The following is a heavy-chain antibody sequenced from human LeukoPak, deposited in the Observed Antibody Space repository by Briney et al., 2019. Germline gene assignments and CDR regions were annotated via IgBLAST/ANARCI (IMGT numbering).Heavy chain of an antibody. Sequence: PGGSLRPSCAASGFTFSSYWMSWVRQAPGKGLEWVANIKQDGSEKYYVDSVKGRFTISRDNAKNSLYLQMDSLRAEDTAVYYCARDRFTMIVAPLWGMDVWGQGTTVTVSS. D-gene: IGHD3-22*01. CDR3: ARDRFTMIVAPLWGMDV. J-gene: IGHJ6*02. V-gene: IGHV3-7*01. CDR1: GFTFSSYW. CDR2: IKQDGSEK.